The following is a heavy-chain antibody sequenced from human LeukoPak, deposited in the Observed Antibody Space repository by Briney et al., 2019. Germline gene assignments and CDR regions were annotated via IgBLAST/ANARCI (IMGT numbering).Heavy chain of an antibody. CDR1: GYTFTSYG. J-gene: IGHJ6*03. Sequence: ASVKVSCKASGYTFTSYGISWVRQAPGQGLEWMGWISAYNGNTNYAQKLQGRVTMTTDTSTSTAYMELRSLRSDDTAVYYCARPAGYCSSTSCLEDDYYYYYMDVWGKGTTVTVSS. V-gene: IGHV1-18*01. CDR3: ARPAGYCSSTSCLEDDYYYYYMDV. D-gene: IGHD2-2*01. CDR2: ISAYNGNT.